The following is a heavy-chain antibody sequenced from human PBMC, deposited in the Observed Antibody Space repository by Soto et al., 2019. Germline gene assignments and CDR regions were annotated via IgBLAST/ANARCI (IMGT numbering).Heavy chain of an antibody. CDR1: GYTLTELS. CDR2: FDPEDGET. Sequence: ASVKVSCKVSGYTLTELSMHWVRQAPGKGLEWMGGFDPEDGETIYAQKFQGRVTMTGDTATDTAYMELSSLRSEDTAVYYCAIDRARFDYCGQGTLVTVSS. J-gene: IGHJ4*02. CDR3: AIDRARFDY. V-gene: IGHV1-24*01.